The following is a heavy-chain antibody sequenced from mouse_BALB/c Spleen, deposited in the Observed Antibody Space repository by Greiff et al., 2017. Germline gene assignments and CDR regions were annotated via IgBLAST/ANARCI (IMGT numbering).Heavy chain of an antibody. Sequence: EVKLQESGAELVRPGALVKLSCKASGFNIKDYYMHWVKQRPEQGLEWIGWIDPENGNTIYDPKFQGKASITADTSSNTAYLQLSSLTSEDTAVYYCAPTGSWFAYWGQGTLVTVSA. J-gene: IGHJ3*01. CDR3: APTGSWFAY. CDR2: IDPENGNT. D-gene: IGHD4-1*02. V-gene: IGHV14-1*02. CDR1: GFNIKDYY.